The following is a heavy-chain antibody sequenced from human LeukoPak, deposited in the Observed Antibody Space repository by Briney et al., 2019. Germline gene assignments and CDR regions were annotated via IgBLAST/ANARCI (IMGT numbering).Heavy chain of an antibody. J-gene: IGHJ4*02. V-gene: IGHV3-23*01. D-gene: IGHD1-20*01. Sequence: GGSLRLSCAASGFTVSSNYMSWVRQAPGKGLEWVSAISGSGGSTYYADSVKGRFTISRDNSKNTLYLQMNSLRAEDTAVYYCAKGISGSWAISDYWGQGTLVTVSS. CDR2: ISGSGGST. CDR3: AKGISGSWAISDY. CDR1: GFTVSSNY.